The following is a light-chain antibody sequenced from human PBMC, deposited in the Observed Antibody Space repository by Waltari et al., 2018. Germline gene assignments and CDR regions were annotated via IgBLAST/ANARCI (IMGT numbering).Light chain of an antibody. V-gene: IGLV2-11*01. Sequence: QSALTQPRSVSGSPGQPVTISCTVTSSDVGGYNYVSWYQQHPGKAPKLMIYDVSKRPSGVPDRFSGSKSGNTASLTISGLQAEDEADYYCCSYAGSYTWVFGGGTKLTVL. CDR2: DVS. CDR3: CSYAGSYTWV. CDR1: SSDVGGYNY. J-gene: IGLJ3*02.